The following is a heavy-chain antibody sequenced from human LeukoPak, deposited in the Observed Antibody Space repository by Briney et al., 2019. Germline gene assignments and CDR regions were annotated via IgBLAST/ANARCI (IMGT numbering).Heavy chain of an antibody. J-gene: IGHJ6*02. Sequence: GASVKVSCKASGYTFTSYGISWVRQAPGQGLEWMGWISAYNGNTNYAQKLQGRVTMTTDTSTSTAYMELRSLRSDDTAVYYCARDSQNYCSGGSCYSLDYYYGMDVWGQGTTVTVSS. V-gene: IGHV1-18*01. CDR1: GYTFTSYG. D-gene: IGHD2-15*01. CDR3: ARDSQNYCSGGSCYSLDYYYGMDV. CDR2: ISAYNGNT.